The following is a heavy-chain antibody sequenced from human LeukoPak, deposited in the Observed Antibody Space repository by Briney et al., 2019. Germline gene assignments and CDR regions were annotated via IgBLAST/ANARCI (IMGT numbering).Heavy chain of an antibody. CDR1: GGSISSGGYS. D-gene: IGHD3-22*01. CDR3: ARSYDGDAFDI. CDR2: IYHSGST. Sequence: SETPSLTCAVSGGSISSGGYSWSWIRQPPGKGLEWIGYIYHSGSTYYNPSLKSRVTISVDRSKNQFSLKLSSVTAADTAVYYCARSYDGDAFDIWGQGTMVTVSS. V-gene: IGHV4-30-2*01. J-gene: IGHJ3*02.